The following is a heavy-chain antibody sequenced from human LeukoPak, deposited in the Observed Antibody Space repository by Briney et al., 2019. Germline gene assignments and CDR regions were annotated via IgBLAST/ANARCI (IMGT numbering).Heavy chain of an antibody. CDR2: ISSGSSAI. V-gene: IGHV3-48*01. J-gene: IGHJ4*02. D-gene: IGHD2-21*02. CDR3: ARGRADYYFDY. CDR1: GFTFSAYS. Sequence: PGGSLRLSCAASGFTFSAYSMNWVRQAPGKGLEWVSYISSGSSAIYYADSVKGRFTISRDNAKNSLYLQMNSLRAEDTAVYYCARGRADYYFDYWGRGTLVTVSS.